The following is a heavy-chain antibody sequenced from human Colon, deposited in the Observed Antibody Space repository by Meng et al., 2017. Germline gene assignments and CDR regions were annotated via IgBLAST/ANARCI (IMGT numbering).Heavy chain of an antibody. Sequence: QAQLQTWGAGLLMLSPTLSLPVAVYGGSFRGSYWVWVRQPPGEGLEWLGEIKHSGGAFYDSSLKRRVTISLEAANVQLSQKLTSVPAADTALYVWTNLKGQIGSDRICDYAVYFEHWGQGTLVTVSS. J-gene: IGHJ1*01. CDR3: TNLKGQIGSDRICDYAVYFEH. CDR2: IKHSGGA. V-gene: IGHV4-34*01. D-gene: IGHD2-21*02. CDR1: GGSFRGSY.